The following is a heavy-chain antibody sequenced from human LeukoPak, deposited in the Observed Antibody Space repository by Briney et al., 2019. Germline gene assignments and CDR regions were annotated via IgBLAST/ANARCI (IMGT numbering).Heavy chain of an antibody. Sequence: SETLSLTCTVSGGSISSSTYYWGWIRQPPGKGLEWIGSIYYSGSTYNNPSLKSRVTIFVDTSKNQFSLKLSSVTATYTAVYYCARTYGDYDDAFDVWGQGTMVTVSS. D-gene: IGHD4-17*01. CDR1: GGSISSSTYY. CDR2: IYYSGST. J-gene: IGHJ3*01. V-gene: IGHV4-39*01. CDR3: ARTYGDYDDAFDV.